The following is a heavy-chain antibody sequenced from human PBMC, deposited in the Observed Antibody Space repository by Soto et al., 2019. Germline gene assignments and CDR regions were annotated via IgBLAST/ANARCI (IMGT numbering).Heavy chain of an antibody. D-gene: IGHD5-12*01. CDR1: GFTFSDTW. Sequence: EVQLVESGGGLVKPGGSLRLSCAACGFTFSDTWMNWVRQAPGKGLEWVGRIKTKTDGGTTEYAAPVKGRFTISRDDSQNTLYLQMSSLKIEDTAVYYCSSRPLGYSAYGSQRWGQGTLVTVSS. CDR2: IKTKTDGGTT. J-gene: IGHJ4*02. V-gene: IGHV3-15*01. CDR3: SSRPLGYSAYGSQR.